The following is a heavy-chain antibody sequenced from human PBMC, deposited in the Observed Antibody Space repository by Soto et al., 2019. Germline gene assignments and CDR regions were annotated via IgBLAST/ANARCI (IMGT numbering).Heavy chain of an antibody. J-gene: IGHJ4*02. D-gene: IGHD6-13*01. CDR3: TRVNGESQLVLPYDGGYFDY. CDR1: GFTFGDYA. V-gene: IGHV3-49*03. Sequence: EVQLVESGGGLVQPGRSLRLSCTASGFTFGDYAMSWFRQAPGKGLEWVGFIRSKAYGGTTEYAASVKGRFTISSDDSKSIAYLQMNSLKTEDTAVYYCTRVNGESQLVLPYDGGYFDYWGQGTLVTVSS. CDR2: IRSKAYGGTT.